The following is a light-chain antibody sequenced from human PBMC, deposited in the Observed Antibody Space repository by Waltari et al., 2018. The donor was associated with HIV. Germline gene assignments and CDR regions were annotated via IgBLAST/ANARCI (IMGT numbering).Light chain of an antibody. CDR1: QSVGTD. Sequence: EVVMTQSPATLSVSPGERATLSCRASQSVGTDLAWYQQKPGQAPRLLIHGASTRATGIPARFSGSGSGTEFTLTISSLQSEDFAVYYCQQYNNWPPSTFGQGTRLEIK. J-gene: IGKJ5*01. CDR2: GAS. CDR3: QQYNNWPPST. V-gene: IGKV3-15*01.